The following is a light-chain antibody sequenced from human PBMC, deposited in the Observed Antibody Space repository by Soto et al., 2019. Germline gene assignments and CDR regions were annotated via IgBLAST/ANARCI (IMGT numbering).Light chain of an antibody. V-gene: IGLV2-11*01. J-gene: IGLJ2*01. Sequence: QSALTQPRSVSGSPGQSVTISCTGTSSDVGGYDFVSWYQQHPGKAPKLMISDVSKRPSGVPDRFSGSKSGNTASLTISGLQAEDEADYYCSSYTSSSTFVVFGGGTKLTVL. CDR3: SSYTSSSTFVV. CDR1: SSDVGGYDF. CDR2: DVS.